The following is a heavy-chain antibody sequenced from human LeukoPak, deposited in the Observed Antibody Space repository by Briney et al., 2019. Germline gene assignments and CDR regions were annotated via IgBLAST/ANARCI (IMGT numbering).Heavy chain of an antibody. CDR2: INHSGST. CDR1: GGSFSGYY. CDR3: ARLTVTTSIHFDY. D-gene: IGHD4-17*01. V-gene: IGHV4-34*01. Sequence: PSETLSLTCAVYGGSFSGYYWSWIRQPPGKGLEWIGEINHSGSTNYNPSLKSRVTISVDTSKNQFSLKLSSVTAADTAVYYCARLTVTTSIHFDYWGQGTLVTVSS. J-gene: IGHJ4*02.